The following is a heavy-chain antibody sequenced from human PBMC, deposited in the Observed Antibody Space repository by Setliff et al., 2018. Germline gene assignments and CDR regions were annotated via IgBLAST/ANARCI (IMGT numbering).Heavy chain of an antibody. Sequence: PSETLSLTCTVSGGSISSHYWSWIRQPPGKGLEWIGYISYTGRTNFTPSFKSRVTMSVDTSKSQFSLKLSSVTAADTAVYYCARGGTFRYFDYWGQGTPVTVSS. CDR1: GGSISSHY. CDR3: ARGGTFRYFDY. J-gene: IGHJ4*02. CDR2: ISYTGRT. D-gene: IGHD5-12*01. V-gene: IGHV4-59*11.